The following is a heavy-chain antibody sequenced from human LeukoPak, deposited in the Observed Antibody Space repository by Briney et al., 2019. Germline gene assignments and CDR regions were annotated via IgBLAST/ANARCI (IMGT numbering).Heavy chain of an antibody. D-gene: IGHD5-24*01. CDR1: GFTFSSYS. Sequence: PGGSLRLSCAASGFTFSSYSMNWVRQAPGKGLEWVSSISSSSSYIYYADSVKGRFIISRDNAKNSLYLQMNSLRAEDTAVYYCARDLRDGYNLAVWGQGTLVTVSS. V-gene: IGHV3-21*01. CDR3: ARDLRDGYNLAV. J-gene: IGHJ4*02. CDR2: ISSSSSYI.